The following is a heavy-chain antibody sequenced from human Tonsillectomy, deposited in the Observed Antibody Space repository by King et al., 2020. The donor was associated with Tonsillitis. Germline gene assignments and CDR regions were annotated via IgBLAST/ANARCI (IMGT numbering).Heavy chain of an antibody. CDR3: AREISLVRGVIRNYFDP. D-gene: IGHD3-10*01. J-gene: IGHJ5*02. CDR1: GGSISSSRYY. Sequence: QLQLQESGPGLVKPSETLSLTCTVSGGSISSSRYYWGWIRQPPGKGLEWIGNIYYSGSTYYNPSLKSRLTISVDTSKNQFSLKLSSVTAADTAVYYCAREISLVRGVIRNYFDPWGQGTLVTVSS. V-gene: IGHV4-39*02. CDR2: IYYSGST.